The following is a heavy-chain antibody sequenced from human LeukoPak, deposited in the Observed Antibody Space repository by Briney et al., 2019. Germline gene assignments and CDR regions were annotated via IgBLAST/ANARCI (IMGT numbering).Heavy chain of an antibody. CDR2: IYYSGST. CDR3: AREMELLWFGELTGGYFDY. J-gene: IGHJ4*02. V-gene: IGHV4-59*12. CDR1: GGSISSYY. Sequence: SETLSLTCTVSGGSISSYYWSWIRQPPGKGLEWIGYIYYSGSTYYNPSLKSRVTISVDTSKNQFSLKLSSVTAADTAVYYCAREMELLWFGELTGGYFDYWGQGTLVTVSS. D-gene: IGHD3-10*01.